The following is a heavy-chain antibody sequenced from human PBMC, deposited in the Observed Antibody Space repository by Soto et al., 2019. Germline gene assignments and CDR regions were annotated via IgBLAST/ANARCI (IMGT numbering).Heavy chain of an antibody. J-gene: IGHJ4*02. Sequence: QVQLVQSGAEVKKPGSSVKVSCKASGGTFSSYTISWVRQAPGQGLEWMGRIIPILGIANYAQKFQGRVTITADQSTSTAYMELSSLRSEDTAVYYCASSDASVVVVGHFDYWGQGTLVTVSS. CDR2: IIPILGIA. V-gene: IGHV1-69*02. CDR1: GGTFSSYT. D-gene: IGHD2-15*01. CDR3: ASSDASVVVVGHFDY.